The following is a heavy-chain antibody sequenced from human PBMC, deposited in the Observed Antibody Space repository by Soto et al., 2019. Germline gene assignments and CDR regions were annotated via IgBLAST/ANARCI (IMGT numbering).Heavy chain of an antibody. CDR3: ARDQGWESNFDY. CDR1: EYTFTSYQ. D-gene: IGHD6-19*01. Sequence: QVQLVQSGAEVKKPGSSVKVSCEASEYTFTSYQMHWVRQAPGQGLEWMGIINPSSGSTNYAQKFQGRVTMTRDTSTNTVDMELSSLRSNDTSIYYSARDQGWESNFDYWGQGTLVTVS. CDR2: INPSSGST. V-gene: IGHV1-46*01. J-gene: IGHJ4*02.